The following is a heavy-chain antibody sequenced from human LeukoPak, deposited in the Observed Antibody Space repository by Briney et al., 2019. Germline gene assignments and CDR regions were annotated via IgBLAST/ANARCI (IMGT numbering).Heavy chain of an antibody. CDR3: ARSHVSCYDY. J-gene: IGHJ4*02. CDR2: ISSSSSYI. D-gene: IGHD2-2*01. V-gene: IGHV3-21*01. Sequence: PGGSLRLSCAASGFTFSSYSMNWVRQAPGKGLEWVSSISSSSSYIHYADSVKGRFTISRDNARNSLYLQMNSLRAEDTAVYYCARSHVSCYDYWGQGTLVTVSS. CDR1: GFTFSSYS.